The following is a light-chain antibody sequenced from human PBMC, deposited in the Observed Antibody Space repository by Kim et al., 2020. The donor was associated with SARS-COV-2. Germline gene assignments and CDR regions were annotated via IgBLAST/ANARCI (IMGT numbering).Light chain of an antibody. CDR3: QHYKKLSPEYT. Sequence: SVGGGVIITCRASQSIGTWLAWYQQRPGKAPKLLIYDASTLETGVPSRFSGRGSGTDFTLTISSLQPDDSATYYCQHYKKLSPEYTFGQGTKLEIK. V-gene: IGKV1-5*01. CDR2: DAS. J-gene: IGKJ2*01. CDR1: QSIGTW.